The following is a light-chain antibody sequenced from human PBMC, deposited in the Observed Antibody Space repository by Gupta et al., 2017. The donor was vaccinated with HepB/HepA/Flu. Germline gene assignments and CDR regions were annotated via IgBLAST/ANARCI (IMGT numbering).Light chain of an antibody. Sequence: QSVLTQPPSVSGAPGQRVTISCTGSSSNLGAGYATHWYQQIPGTAPRLLIYDKNKRPAGVPDRFSGSKSSTSASLAISGLLAEDEGDYYCQSYDSTLSIYVFGTGTKVTVL. CDR3: QSYDSTLSIYV. CDR1: SSNLGAGYA. V-gene: IGLV1-40*01. CDR2: DKN. J-gene: IGLJ1*01.